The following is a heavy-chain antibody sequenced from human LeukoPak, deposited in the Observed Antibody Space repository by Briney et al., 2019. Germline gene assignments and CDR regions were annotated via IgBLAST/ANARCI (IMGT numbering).Heavy chain of an antibody. V-gene: IGHV3-21*01. J-gene: IGHJ4*02. CDR3: ARGDTGFSSAWGRDFDY. CDR2: ISASPYI. D-gene: IGHD6-19*01. Sequence: GGSLRLSCAASGFTFSSYSMNWARQAPGKGLEWVSSISASPYIYYADSVKGRFTISRDDSKNSLYLQMNSLRAEDTALYYCARGDTGFSSAWGRDFDYWGQGTLVTVSS. CDR1: GFTFSSYS.